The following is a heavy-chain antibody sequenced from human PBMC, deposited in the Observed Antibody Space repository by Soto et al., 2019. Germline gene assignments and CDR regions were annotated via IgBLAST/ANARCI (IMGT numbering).Heavy chain of an antibody. CDR2: ISVYNGNT. Sequence: ASVKVSCKASGYTFNNYGISWVRQAPGQGLEWMGWISVYNGNTNYAQKFQDRVTMTTDISTSTAYMELSILTFDDTAAYYCASDGRNGGYFDYWGQGTLVTVSS. D-gene: IGHD2-8*01. CDR3: ASDGRNGGYFDY. J-gene: IGHJ4*02. V-gene: IGHV1-18*01. CDR1: GYTFNNYG.